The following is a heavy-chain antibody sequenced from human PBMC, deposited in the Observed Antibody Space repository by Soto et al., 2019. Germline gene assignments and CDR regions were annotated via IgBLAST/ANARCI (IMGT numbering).Heavy chain of an antibody. Sequence: PSETLSLTCTVSGASISSGGYYWNWIRQHPGKGLEWIGYTCYSGSTYYNPSLESRVTFSVDTSKSQFSLKLSSVTAADTAVYYCAKSGSSRRDYFDYWGQGIQVTVSS. CDR2: TCYSGST. V-gene: IGHV4-31*03. J-gene: IGHJ4*02. CDR3: AKSGSSRRDYFDY. D-gene: IGHD1-26*01. CDR1: GASISSGGYY.